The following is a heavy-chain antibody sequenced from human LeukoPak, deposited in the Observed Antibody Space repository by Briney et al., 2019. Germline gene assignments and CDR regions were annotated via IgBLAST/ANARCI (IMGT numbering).Heavy chain of an antibody. CDR2: INGGGYGT. D-gene: IGHD2-21*01. V-gene: IGHV3-23*01. J-gene: IGHJ4*02. CDR3: AKNGSAASGSEFPGDH. CDR1: GFTFHIYA. Sequence: GGSLRLSCAASGFTFHIYAMNWVRQAPGKGLEWVSAINGGGYGTYGADSVRGRFTIYRDNSKNTLYLQMNSLRAEDTAVYYCAKNGSAASGSEFPGDHWGQGTLVTVSS.